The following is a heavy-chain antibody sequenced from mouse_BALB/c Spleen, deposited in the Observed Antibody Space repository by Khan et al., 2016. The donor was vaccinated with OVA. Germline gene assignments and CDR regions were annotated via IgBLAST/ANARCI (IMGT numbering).Heavy chain of an antibody. Sequence: EVELVESGGDLVKPGGSLKLSCAASGFTFSSYSMSWVRQTPDKRLEWVASISSGGDYTYYPDSVKGRFTISRDNAKNTPYLQMSALKSEDTAMYYCANHLGGSFDYWGQGTPVTVSA. J-gene: IGHJ3*01. CDR2: ISSGGDYT. D-gene: IGHD1-1*02. CDR3: ANHLGGSFDY. CDR1: GFTFSSYS. V-gene: IGHV5-6*01.